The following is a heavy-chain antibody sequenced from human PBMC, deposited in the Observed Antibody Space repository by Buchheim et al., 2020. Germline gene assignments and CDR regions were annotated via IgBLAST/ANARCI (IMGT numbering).Heavy chain of an antibody. V-gene: IGHV3-30*18. D-gene: IGHD3-10*01. CDR2: ISYDGSNK. CDR1: GFTFSSYG. Sequence: VQLLESGGGVVQPGRSLRLSCAASGFTFSSYGMHWVRQAPGKGLEWVAVISYDGSNKYYADSVKGRFTISRDNSKNTLYLQMNSLRAEDTAVYYCAKDYGSGSYTLDPWGQGTL. CDR3: AKDYGSGSYTLDP. J-gene: IGHJ5*02.